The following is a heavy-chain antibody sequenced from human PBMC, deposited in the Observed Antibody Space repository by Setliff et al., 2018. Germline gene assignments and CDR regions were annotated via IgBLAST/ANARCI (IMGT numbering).Heavy chain of an antibody. CDR2: INPNSGDT. D-gene: IGHD4-4*01. CDR1: GYTFSSYA. J-gene: IGHJ3*01. CDR3: ATDHYNRFDV. Sequence: ASVKVSCKASGYTFSSYAMNWVRQAPGQGFEWMGCINPNSGDTTFAQKFQGRVTITRDTSNSTDYMDLSRLTSDDTAVYYCATDHYNRFDVWGQGTIVTVSS. V-gene: IGHV1-2*02.